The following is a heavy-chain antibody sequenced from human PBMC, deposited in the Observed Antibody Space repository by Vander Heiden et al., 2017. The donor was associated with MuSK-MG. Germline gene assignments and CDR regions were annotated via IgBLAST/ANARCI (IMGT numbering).Heavy chain of an antibody. CDR1: GASISSGDHY. CDR2: IYDSWNT. D-gene: IGHD3-3*01. V-gene: IGHV4-31*03. J-gene: IGHJ4*02. CDR3: ARQGITLFGVAHFDY. Sequence: QVQLQESGPGLVKPAQTLSLTCTVSGASISSGDHYWSWIRQHPGRGPEWIGFIYDSWNTYYNPSLKSRVTISLDTSKNQFSLNLSSVNAEDTAVYYCARQGITLFGVAHFDYWGQGTLVTVS.